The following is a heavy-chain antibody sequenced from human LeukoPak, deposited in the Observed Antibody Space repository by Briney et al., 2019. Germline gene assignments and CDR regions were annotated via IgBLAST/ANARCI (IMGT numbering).Heavy chain of an antibody. V-gene: IGHV3-30*02. CDR3: ARPYSPDY. CDR2: IRCDGNNK. Sequence: PGGSLRLSCTASGFTFSSTGMHWVCQAPGKGMEWVSYIRCDGNNKYYGDSVKGRLTVSRDNSKNTLYLQMNSLRVEDTAVYYCARPYSPDYWGQRTLVTVSS. D-gene: IGHD6-13*01. J-gene: IGHJ4*02. CDR1: GFTFSSTG.